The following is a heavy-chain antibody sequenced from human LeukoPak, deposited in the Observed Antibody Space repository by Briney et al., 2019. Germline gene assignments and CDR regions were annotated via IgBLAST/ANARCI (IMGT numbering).Heavy chain of an antibody. V-gene: IGHV3-11*04. CDR2: ISSSGSTI. CDR3: ARPRVSDFWSVDY. Sequence: PGGSLRLSCAASGFTFSDYYMSWIRQAPGKGLKWVSYISSSGSTIYYADSVKGRFTISRDNAKNSLYLQMNSLRAEDTAVYYCARPRVSDFWSVDYWGQGTLVTVSS. J-gene: IGHJ4*02. D-gene: IGHD3-3*01. CDR1: GFTFSDYY.